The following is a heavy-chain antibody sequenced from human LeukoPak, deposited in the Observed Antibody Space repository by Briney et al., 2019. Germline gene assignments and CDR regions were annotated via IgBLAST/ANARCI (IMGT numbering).Heavy chain of an antibody. V-gene: IGHV3-9*01. CDR3: AKERSGTYDY. D-gene: IGHD1-26*01. J-gene: IGHJ4*02. Sequence: GGSLRLSCATSGFTFDDYAMHWVRQTPGKGLEWVSGISWNSGSIGYADSVKGRFTISRDNAKNSLYLQMSSLRAEDTALYYCAKERSGTYDYWGQGTLVTVSS. CDR2: ISWNSGSI. CDR1: GFTFDDYA.